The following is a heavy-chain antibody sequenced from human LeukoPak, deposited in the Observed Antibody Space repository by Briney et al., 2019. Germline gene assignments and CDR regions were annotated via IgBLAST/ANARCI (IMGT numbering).Heavy chain of an antibody. CDR3: ARFDCSSTSCYFDY. J-gene: IGHJ4*02. CDR1: GGSFSGYY. CDR2: INHSGST. V-gene: IGHV4-34*01. Sequence: SETLSLTCAVYGGSFSGYYWSWIRQPPGKGLEWIGEINHSGSTNYNPSLKSRVTISVDTSKNQFSLKLSSVTAADTAVYYCARFDCSSTSCYFDYRGQGTLVTVSS. D-gene: IGHD2-2*01.